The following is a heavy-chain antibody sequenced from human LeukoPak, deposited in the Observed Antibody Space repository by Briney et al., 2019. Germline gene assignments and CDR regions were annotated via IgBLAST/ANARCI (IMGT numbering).Heavy chain of an antibody. V-gene: IGHV4-59*01. CDR2: MYYTGST. CDR1: GGSISSDY. CDR3: ARVSVVYGMDV. Sequence: SETLSLTCSVSGGSISSDYWSWIRQPPGKGLEWIGYMYYTGSTNYHPSLKSRVTISLATSKTQFSLKLSSVTPADTAVYYCARVSVVYGMDVWGQGTTVTVSS. J-gene: IGHJ6*02.